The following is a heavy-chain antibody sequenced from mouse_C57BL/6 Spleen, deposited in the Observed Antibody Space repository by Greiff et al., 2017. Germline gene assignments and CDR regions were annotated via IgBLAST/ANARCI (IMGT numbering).Heavy chain of an antibody. J-gene: IGHJ2*01. CDR2: ILPGSGST. D-gene: IGHD1-1*01. CDR1: GYTFTGYW. CDR3: AREKTTVVARRGFDY. Sequence: QVQLKQSGAELMKPGASVKLSCKATGYTFTGYWIEWVKQRPGHGLEWIGEILPGSGSTNYNEKVKGKATFTADTSSNTAYMQLSSLTTEDSAIYYCAREKTTVVARRGFDYWGQGTTLTVSS. V-gene: IGHV1-9*01.